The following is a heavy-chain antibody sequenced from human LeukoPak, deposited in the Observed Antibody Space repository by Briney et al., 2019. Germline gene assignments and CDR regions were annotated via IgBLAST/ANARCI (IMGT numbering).Heavy chain of an antibody. CDR2: ISSSSSYI. CDR3: ARDLRVAVAGTGVLDNWFDP. Sequence: GGSLRLSCAASGFTFSIYNMFWVRQAPGKGLEWVSSISSSSSYIYYADSVKGRFTISRDNAKNSLYLQMNSLRAEDTAVYYCARDLRVAVAGTGVLDNWFDPWGQGTLVTVSS. D-gene: IGHD6-19*01. V-gene: IGHV3-21*01. J-gene: IGHJ5*02. CDR1: GFTFSIYN.